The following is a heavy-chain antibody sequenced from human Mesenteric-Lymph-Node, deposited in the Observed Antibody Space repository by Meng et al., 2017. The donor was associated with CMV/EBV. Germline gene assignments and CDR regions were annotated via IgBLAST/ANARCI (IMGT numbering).Heavy chain of an antibody. V-gene: IGHV4-39*02. D-gene: IGHD3-10*01. Sequence: QWQLQQSGPRLVKPSETLSLKCTVSGGSISSSWHYWGWIRQPPGKGLEWIGSIFYSGSAHYNPALESRVTISIDKSKNEFFLNLGSVTAADTAMYFCARDTLTYSYGPGWIDPWGQGTLVTVSS. J-gene: IGHJ5*02. CDR2: IFYSGSA. CDR1: GGSISSSWHY. CDR3: ARDTLTYSYGPGWIDP.